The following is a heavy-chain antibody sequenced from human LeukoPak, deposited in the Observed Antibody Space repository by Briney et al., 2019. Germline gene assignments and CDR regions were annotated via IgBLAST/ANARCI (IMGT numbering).Heavy chain of an antibody. Sequence: SETLSLTCTVSGGSISSSSYYWGWIRQPPGKGLEWIGSIYYSGSTYYNPSLKSRVTISVDTSKNQFSLKLSSVTAADTAVYYCARPSGSLFDYWGQGTLVTVSS. D-gene: IGHD1-26*01. CDR1: GGSISSSSYY. V-gene: IGHV4-39*07. J-gene: IGHJ4*02. CDR3: ARPSGSLFDY. CDR2: IYYSGST.